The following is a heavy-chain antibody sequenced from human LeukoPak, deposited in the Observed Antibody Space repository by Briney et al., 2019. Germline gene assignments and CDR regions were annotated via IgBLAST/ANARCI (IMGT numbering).Heavy chain of an antibody. CDR2: IYPGDSDT. Sequence: GESLKISCKGSGYSFTSYWIGWVRQMPGKGLDWMGIIYPGDSDTRYSPSFQGQVTISADKSISTAYLQWSSLKASDTAMYYCARQGLYCSSTSCYDPYAFDIWGQGTMVTVSS. CDR1: GYSFTSYW. V-gene: IGHV5-51*01. CDR3: ARQGLYCSSTSCYDPYAFDI. J-gene: IGHJ3*02. D-gene: IGHD2-2*01.